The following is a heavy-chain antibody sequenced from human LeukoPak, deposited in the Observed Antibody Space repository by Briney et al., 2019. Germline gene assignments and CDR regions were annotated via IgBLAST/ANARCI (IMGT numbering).Heavy chain of an antibody. V-gene: IGHV4-30-2*01. J-gene: IGHJ4*02. CDR2: IYQSGSA. CDR1: GASVSSIGYS. CDR3: ARWSSSGPGEAENLDY. D-gene: IGHD6-13*01. Sequence: PSGTLSLTCGVSGASVSSIGYSWSWIRQPPGRGLEWIGYIYQSGSASYNPSLQSRVTISIDKSKNQFSLKLSSVTAADTAVYYCARWSSSGPGEAENLDYWGQGTLVTVSS.